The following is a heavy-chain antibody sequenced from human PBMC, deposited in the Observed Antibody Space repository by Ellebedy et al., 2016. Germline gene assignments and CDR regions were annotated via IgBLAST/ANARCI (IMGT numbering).Heavy chain of an antibody. V-gene: IGHV4-59*01. CDR1: GGSINY. CDR2: IHYSGST. Sequence: SEALSLTCTVSGGSINYWTWIRQPPGKGLEWFGYIHYSGSTKTNPSLNSRVTISVDTSKNQFSLKLTSVTVADTAVYYCASGVSSFDPWGQGTLVTVSS. J-gene: IGHJ5*02. CDR3: ASGVSSFDP.